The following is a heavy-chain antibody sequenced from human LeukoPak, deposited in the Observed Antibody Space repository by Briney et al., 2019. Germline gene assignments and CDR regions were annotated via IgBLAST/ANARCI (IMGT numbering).Heavy chain of an antibody. Sequence: ASVKVSCKASGYTFTGYYMHWVRQAPGQGLEWMGWINPNSGGTNYAQKFQGRVTMTRDTSISTAYMELSRLRSDDTAVYYCARVLVPFYDYVWGSYMREFDYWGQGTLVTVSS. J-gene: IGHJ4*02. CDR2: INPNSGGT. CDR1: GYTFTGYY. CDR3: ARVLVPFYDYVWGSYMREFDY. D-gene: IGHD3-16*01. V-gene: IGHV1-2*02.